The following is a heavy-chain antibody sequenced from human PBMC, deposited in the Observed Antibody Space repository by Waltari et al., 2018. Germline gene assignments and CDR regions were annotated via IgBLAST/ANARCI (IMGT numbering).Heavy chain of an antibody. D-gene: IGHD3-22*01. Sequence: QVQLVESGGGVVQPGGSLRLSCAASGFTFSSYGMHWVRLTPGKGLEWVAFIRYDGNNKDYADYVKGRFIISRDNSKNTLFLQMSSLRPEDTAVYYCAKENSGNYYYFDNWGQGTLVTVSS. CDR3: AKENSGNYYYFDN. J-gene: IGHJ4*02. V-gene: IGHV3-30*02. CDR1: GFTFSSYG. CDR2: IRYDGNNK.